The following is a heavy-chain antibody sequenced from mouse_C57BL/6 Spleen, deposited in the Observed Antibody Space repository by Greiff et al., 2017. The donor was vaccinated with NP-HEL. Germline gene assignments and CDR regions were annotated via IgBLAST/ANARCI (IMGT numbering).Heavy chain of an antibody. J-gene: IGHJ2*01. CDR3: ARQTAQATGLDY. D-gene: IGHD3-2*02. Sequence: EVKLVESGGDLVKPGGSLKLSCAASGFTFSSYGMSWVRQTPDKRLEWVATISSGGSYTYYPDSVKGRFTISRDNAKNTLYLQMSSLKSEDTAMYYCARQTAQATGLDYWGQGTTLTVSS. V-gene: IGHV5-6*01. CDR1: GFTFSSYG. CDR2: ISSGGSYT.